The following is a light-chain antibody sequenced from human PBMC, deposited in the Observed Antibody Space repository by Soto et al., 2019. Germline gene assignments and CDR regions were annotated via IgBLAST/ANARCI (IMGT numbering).Light chain of an antibody. CDR1: QSVTSNY. CDR3: EQYGSSPRT. CDR2: GST. V-gene: IGKV3-20*01. J-gene: IGKJ1*01. Sequence: ETVLTQSGATMSLSPGDRATLSCRASQSVTSNYLAWYQQRPGQAPRLLLFGSTIRDTGIPDTFSGRGSGTDFTLTISRLQPEDSAVYYCEQYGSSPRTVGKGTKVDIK.